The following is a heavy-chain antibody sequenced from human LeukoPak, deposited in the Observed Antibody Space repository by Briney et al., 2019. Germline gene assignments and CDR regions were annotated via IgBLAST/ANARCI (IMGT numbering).Heavy chain of an antibody. V-gene: IGHV3-53*04. J-gene: IGHJ6*02. CDR2: IYTDGST. CDR3: ATGYSGYRRSYYYGMDV. CDR1: GFTVSSNY. D-gene: IGHD5-12*01. Sequence: QPGGSLRLSCAASGFTVSSNYITWVRQAPGKGLEWVSLIYTDGSTYYADSVKGRFTISRHNSKNTLYIQMNSLGADDTAVYYCATGYSGYRRSYYYGMDVWGQGTTVTVSS.